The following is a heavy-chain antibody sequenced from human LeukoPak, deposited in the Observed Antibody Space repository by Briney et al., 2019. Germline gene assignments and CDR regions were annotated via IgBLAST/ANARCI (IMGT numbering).Heavy chain of an antibody. CDR1: GGSIRSYY. CDR3: ARYLRRGSWPLDS. J-gene: IGHJ4*02. D-gene: IGHD6-13*01. CDR2: INHSGST. Sequence: SETLSLTCTVSGGSIRSYYWNWIRQPPGKGLEWIGEINHSGSTNYNPSLKSRVTISVDTSKNQFSLKLSSVTAADTAVYYCARYLRRGSWPLDSWGQGTLVTVSS. V-gene: IGHV4-34*01.